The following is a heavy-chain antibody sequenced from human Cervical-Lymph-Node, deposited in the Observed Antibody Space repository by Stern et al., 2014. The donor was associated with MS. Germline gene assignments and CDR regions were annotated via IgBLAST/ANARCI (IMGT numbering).Heavy chain of an antibody. Sequence: VQLVESWGGVVQPGRSLRLSCEASGFTFSTYGMHWVRQAPGQGLEWVAVIWYDGNNKYYADSVKGRFTVSRDKSKNTLYLQMNSLSAEDTAVYYCAGAYDSSGYYDYWGLGTLVTVSS. V-gene: IGHV3-33*01. CDR3: AGAYDSSGYYDY. CDR2: IWYDGNNK. J-gene: IGHJ4*02. CDR1: GFTFSTYG. D-gene: IGHD3-22*01.